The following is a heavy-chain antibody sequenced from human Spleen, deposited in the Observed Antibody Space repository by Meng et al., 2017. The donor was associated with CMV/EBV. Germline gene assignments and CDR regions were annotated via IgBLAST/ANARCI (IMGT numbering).Heavy chain of an antibody. CDR3: ARGPIVVVPAAIIHGMDV. CDR2: IYSGGST. D-gene: IGHD2-2*02. V-gene: IGHV3-53*01. J-gene: IGHJ6*02. Sequence: GESLKISCAASGFTVSSNYMSWVRQAPGKGLEWVSVIYSGGSTYYADSVKGRFTISRDNSKNTLYLQMNSLRAEDTAVYYCARGPIVVVPAAIIHGMDVWGQGTTVTVSS. CDR1: GFTVSSNY.